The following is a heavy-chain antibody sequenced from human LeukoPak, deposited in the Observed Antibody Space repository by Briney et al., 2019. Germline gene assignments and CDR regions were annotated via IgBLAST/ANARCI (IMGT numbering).Heavy chain of an antibody. V-gene: IGHV4-59*01. J-gene: IGHJ4*02. Sequence: PSETLSLTCAVSGGSITNSYWSWIRQPPGKGLEWIGYIYYSGNTKYSPSLKSRVTISVDTSKNQFSLNLSSVTAADTAVYFCARDRTGFRELADYWGQGTLVTVSS. CDR1: GGSITNSY. CDR3: ARDRTGFRELADY. CDR2: IYYSGNT. D-gene: IGHD3-10*01.